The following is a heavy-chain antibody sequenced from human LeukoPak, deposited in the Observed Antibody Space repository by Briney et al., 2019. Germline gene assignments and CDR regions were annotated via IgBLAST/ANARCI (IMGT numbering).Heavy chain of an antibody. CDR1: GFTFSSYE. CDR2: ISSSGSTI. CDR3: AKDPRGITMIVVLFYFDY. J-gene: IGHJ4*02. Sequence: GGSLRLSCAASGFTFSSYEMHWVRQAPGKGLEWVSYISSSGSTIYYADSVKGRFTISRDNSKNTLYLQMNSLRAEDTAVYYCAKDPRGITMIVVLFYFDYWGQGTLVTVSS. V-gene: IGHV3-48*03. D-gene: IGHD3-22*01.